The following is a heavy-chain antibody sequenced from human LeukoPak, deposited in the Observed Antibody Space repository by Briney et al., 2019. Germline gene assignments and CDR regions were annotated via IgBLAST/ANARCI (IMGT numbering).Heavy chain of an antibody. CDR3: ARDRGAAAGPYYYYYGMDV. V-gene: IGHV3-21*01. CDR1: GFTFSSYS. Sequence: GGSLRLSCAASGFTFSSYSMNWVRQAPGKGLEWVSSISSSSTYIYYADSLKGRFTISRDNAKNSLYLQMNSLRAEDTAVYYCARDRGAAAGPYYYYYGMDVWGQGTTVTVSS. CDR2: ISSSSTYI. D-gene: IGHD6-13*01. J-gene: IGHJ6*02.